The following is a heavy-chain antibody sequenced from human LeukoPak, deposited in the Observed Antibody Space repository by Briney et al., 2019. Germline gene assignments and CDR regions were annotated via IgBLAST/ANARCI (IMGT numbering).Heavy chain of an antibody. CDR2: ISTGGNT. CDR3: AKDAVRVAAADY. CDR1: GFTFDDYA. D-gene: IGHD2-15*01. V-gene: IGHV3-23*01. Sequence: GRSLRLSCAASGFTFDDYAMHWVRQAPGKGLEWVSAISTGGNTYYADSVKGRFTISRDNSKNTLYLQMSSLKAEDTAVYYCAKDAVRVAAADYWGQGALVTVSS. J-gene: IGHJ4*02.